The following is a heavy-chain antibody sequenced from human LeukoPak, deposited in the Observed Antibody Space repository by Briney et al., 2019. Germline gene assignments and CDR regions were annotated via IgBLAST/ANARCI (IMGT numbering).Heavy chain of an antibody. CDR1: GGSLSSYA. D-gene: IGHD2-21*02. CDR3: ARQGEVTAITYYFDY. V-gene: IGHV1-69*04. J-gene: IGHJ4*02. CDR2: IIPILGIA. Sequence: GASVKVSCKAPGGSLSSYAISGVRQAPGQGLGWVGRIIPILGIANYAQNFRGRVTITADKSTSTAYMELRSLRSEDTAVYYCARQGEVTAITYYFDYWGQGTLVTVSS.